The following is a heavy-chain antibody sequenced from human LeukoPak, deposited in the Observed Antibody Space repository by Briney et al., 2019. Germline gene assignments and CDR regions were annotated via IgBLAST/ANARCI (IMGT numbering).Heavy chain of an antibody. CDR2: IIPIFGTP. D-gene: IGHD2-21*01. J-gene: IGHJ1*01. CDR3: ARDSSEFRSLIPH. CDR1: GYTFTSYD. Sequence: SVKVSCKASGYTFTSYDINWVRQATGQGLEWMGGIIPIFGTPNYAQKVQGRVTITADESTSTAYMELSSLRSEDTAVYYCARDSSEFRSLIPHWGQGTLVTVSS. V-gene: IGHV1-69*13.